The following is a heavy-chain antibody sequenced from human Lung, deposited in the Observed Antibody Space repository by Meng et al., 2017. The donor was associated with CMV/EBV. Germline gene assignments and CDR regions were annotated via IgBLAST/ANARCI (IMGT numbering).Heavy chain of an antibody. D-gene: IGHD1-14*01. CDR1: GYSFTGYF. J-gene: IGHJ6*02. V-gene: IGHV1-2*02. Sequence: ASVKVSCKASGYSFTGYFVNWVRQAPGQGLEWMGWINPDSGTTDYAPNFRGRVTMTRDTSINTAYMELSRLRSDDTAVYYCARSRPGSHYYYGMDDWGQGTXVTVSS. CDR2: INPDSGTT. CDR3: ARSRPGSHYYYGMDD.